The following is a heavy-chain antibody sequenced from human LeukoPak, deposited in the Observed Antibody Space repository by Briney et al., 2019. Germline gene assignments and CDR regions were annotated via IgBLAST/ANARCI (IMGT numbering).Heavy chain of an antibody. CDR3: ARASSIAVAGGPYYYYYYYMDV. J-gene: IGHJ6*03. D-gene: IGHD6-19*01. CDR2: ISAYNGNT. Sequence: ASVKVSCKASGYTFTSYGISWVRQAPGQGLEWMGWISAYNGNTNYAQKLQGRVPMTTDTSTSTAYMELRSLRSDDTAVYYCARASSIAVAGGPYYYYYYYMDVWGKGTTVTVSS. CDR1: GYTFTSYG. V-gene: IGHV1-18*01.